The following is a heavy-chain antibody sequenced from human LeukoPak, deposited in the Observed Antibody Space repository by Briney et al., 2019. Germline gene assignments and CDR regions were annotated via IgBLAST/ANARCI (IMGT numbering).Heavy chain of an antibody. CDR3: AYGGKYGSPFDY. D-gene: IGHD4-23*01. CDR1: GGTFSSYA. V-gene: IGHV1-69*13. Sequence: SVKVSCKASGGTFSSYAISWVRQAPGQGLEWMGGIIPIFGTANYAQKFQGRVTITADESTSTAYMELSSLRSEDTAVYCCAYGGKYGSPFDYWGQGTLVTVSS. CDR2: IIPIFGTA. J-gene: IGHJ4*02.